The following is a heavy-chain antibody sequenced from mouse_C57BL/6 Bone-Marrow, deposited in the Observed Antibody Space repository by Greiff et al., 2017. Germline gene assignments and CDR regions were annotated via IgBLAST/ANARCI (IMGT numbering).Heavy chain of an antibody. CDR1: GFTFSSYA. Sequence: EVMLVESGEGLVKPGGSLKLSCAASGFTFSSYAMSWVRQTPEKRLEWVAYISSGGDYIYYADTVKGRFTISRDNARNTLYLQMSSLKSEDTAMDYCTREAYFSNYRAFAYWGQGTLVTVSA. J-gene: IGHJ3*01. CDR3: TREAYFSNYRAFAY. CDR2: ISSGGDYI. V-gene: IGHV5-9-1*02. D-gene: IGHD2-5*01.